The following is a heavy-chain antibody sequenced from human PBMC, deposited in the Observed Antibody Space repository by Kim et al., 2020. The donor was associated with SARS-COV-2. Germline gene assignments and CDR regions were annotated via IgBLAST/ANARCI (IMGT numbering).Heavy chain of an antibody. CDR2: ISYDKKQT. CDR3: AKERGSDWYSDL. D-gene: IGHD5-12*01. CDR1: KFTFRDYG. Sequence: GGSLRLSCAASKFTFRDYGMHWVRQPPGKGLEWVAVISYDKKQTFYSDSVKGRFTISRDNPRNTLFLQMNSLRPDDTAIYYCAKERGSDWYSDLWGRG. V-gene: IGHV3-30*18. J-gene: IGHJ2*01.